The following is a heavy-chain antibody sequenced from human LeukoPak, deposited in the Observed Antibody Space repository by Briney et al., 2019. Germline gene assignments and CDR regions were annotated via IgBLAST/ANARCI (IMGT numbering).Heavy chain of an antibody. CDR1: GYSITNYW. V-gene: IGHV5-51*01. J-gene: IGHJ4*02. Sequence: GAPRKISCKGSGYSITNYWEGGERQMPGEGLKRMGIINPADSEIRYSPSFQGQVTMSADKSFSTAYLQWSSLKASDTAIYYCARDKYCTSRSCYFDYWGQGTPVTVSS. CDR2: INPADSEI. CDR3: ARDKYCTSRSCYFDY. D-gene: IGHD2-2*01.